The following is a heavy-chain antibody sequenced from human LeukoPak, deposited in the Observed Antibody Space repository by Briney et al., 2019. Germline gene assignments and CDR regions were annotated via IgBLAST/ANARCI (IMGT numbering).Heavy chain of an antibody. V-gene: IGHV4-34*01. CDR1: GGSFSGYY. Sequence: SETLSLTCAVYGGSFSGYYWTWIRQPPGKGLEWLGEINHSGGTYYNPSLKSRVTISVDTSKNQFSLKLSSVTAADTAVYYCARLRCSGGSCYSPYYFDYWGQGTLVTVSS. CDR3: ARLRCSGGSCYSPYYFDY. CDR2: INHSGGT. J-gene: IGHJ4*02. D-gene: IGHD2-15*01.